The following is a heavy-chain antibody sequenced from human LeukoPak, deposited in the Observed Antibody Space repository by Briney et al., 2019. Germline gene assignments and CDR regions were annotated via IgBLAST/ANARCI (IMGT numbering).Heavy chain of an antibody. CDR3: AEDKTPLYYYDSSGYFPDAFDI. CDR1: GCSISSGGYY. Sequence: PSETLSLTCTVSGCSISSGGYYWSWIRQHPGKGLEWIGYIYYSGSTYYNPSLKSRVTISVDTSKNQFSLKLSSVTAADTAVYSAAEDKTPLYYYDSSGYFPDAFDIWGQGTMVTVSS. J-gene: IGHJ3*02. CDR2: IYYSGST. D-gene: IGHD3-22*01. V-gene: IGHV4-31*03.